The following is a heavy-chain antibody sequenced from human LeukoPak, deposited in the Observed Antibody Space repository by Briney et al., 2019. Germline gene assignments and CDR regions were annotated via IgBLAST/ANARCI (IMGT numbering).Heavy chain of an antibody. CDR2: IYYSGST. CDR3: ARRGYSYGYWFDA. V-gene: IGHV4-59*08. J-gene: IGHJ5*01. D-gene: IGHD5-18*01. Sequence: SETLSLTCTVSGGSISSYYWSWIRQPPGKGLEWIGYIYYSGSTYYNPSLKSRVTISVDTSKNQFSLKLSSVTAADTAVYYCARRGYSYGYWFDAWGKGTLVTVSS. CDR1: GGSISSYY.